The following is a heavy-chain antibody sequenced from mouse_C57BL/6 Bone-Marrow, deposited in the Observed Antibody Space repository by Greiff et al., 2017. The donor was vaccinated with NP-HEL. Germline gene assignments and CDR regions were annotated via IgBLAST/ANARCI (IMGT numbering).Heavy chain of an antibody. V-gene: IGHV5-9-1*02. Sequence: EVHLVESGEGLVKPGGSLKLSCAASGFTFSSYAMSWVRQTPEKRLEWVAYISSGGDYIYYADTVKGRFTISRDNARNTLYLQMSSLKSEDTAMYYCTRGPYYYGSTWFAYWGQGTLVTVSA. J-gene: IGHJ3*01. D-gene: IGHD1-1*01. CDR2: ISSGGDYI. CDR3: TRGPYYYGSTWFAY. CDR1: GFTFSSYA.